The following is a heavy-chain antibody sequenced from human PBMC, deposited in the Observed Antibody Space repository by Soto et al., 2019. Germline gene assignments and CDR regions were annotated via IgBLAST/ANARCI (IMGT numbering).Heavy chain of an antibody. Sequence: PSETLSLTCTVSGGSISSGGYYWSWIRQHPGKGLEWIGYIYYSGSTYYNPSLKSRVTISVDTSKNQFSLKLSSVTAADTAVYYCARDHTVQGFDPWGQGTLVTVSS. CDR1: GGSISSGGYY. CDR2: IYYSGST. J-gene: IGHJ5*02. D-gene: IGHD4-17*01. V-gene: IGHV4-31*03. CDR3: ARDHTVQGFDP.